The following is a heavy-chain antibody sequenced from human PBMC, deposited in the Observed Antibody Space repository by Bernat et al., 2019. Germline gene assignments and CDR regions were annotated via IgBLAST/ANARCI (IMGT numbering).Heavy chain of an antibody. J-gene: IGHJ4*02. CDR1: GGTFSSYA. CDR3: ARGSGPTLLLSLDY. Sequence: QVQLVQSGAEVKKPGSSVKVSCKASGGTFSSYAISWVRQAPGQGLEWMGGIIPIFGTANYAQKFQGRVTITADESTSIAYMELSSLRSEDTAVYDCARGSGPTLLLSLDYWGQGTLVTVSS. CDR2: IIPIFGTA. D-gene: IGHD3-22*01. V-gene: IGHV1-69*01.